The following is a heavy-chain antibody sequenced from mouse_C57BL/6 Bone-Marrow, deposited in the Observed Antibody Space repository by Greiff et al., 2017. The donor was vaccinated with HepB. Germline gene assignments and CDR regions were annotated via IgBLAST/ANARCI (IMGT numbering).Heavy chain of an antibody. CDR1: GFTINDYY. J-gene: IGHJ1*03. D-gene: IGHD1-1*01. CDR2: IDPEDGET. V-gene: IGHV14-2*01. CDR3: APNYYCGRGYFDV. Sequence: DVQLQESGAELVKPGASVKLSCTASGFTINDYYMHWVKQRPEQGLEWIGRIDPEDGETKYAPKFKGKATLTADTSSNTAYLQLSSLTSEDTAVYYGAPNYYCGRGYFDVWGTGTTVTVSS.